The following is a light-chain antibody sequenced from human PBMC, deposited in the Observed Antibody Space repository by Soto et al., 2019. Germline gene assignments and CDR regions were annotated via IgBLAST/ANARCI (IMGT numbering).Light chain of an antibody. CDR1: QSVSSSY. V-gene: IGKV3-20*01. CDR2: GAS. Sequence: EIVCASSSGTLSFSPVERAALSCRASQSVSSSYLAWYQQKPGQAPRLLIYGASSRATGIPDRFSGSGSGTDFTLTISRLETEDFAVYYCQQYGSSGTFGQGTKVDIK. J-gene: IGKJ1*01. CDR3: QQYGSSGT.